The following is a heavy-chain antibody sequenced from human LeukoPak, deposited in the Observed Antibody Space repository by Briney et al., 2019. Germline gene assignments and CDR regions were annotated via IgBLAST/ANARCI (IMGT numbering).Heavy chain of an antibody. CDR1: GDSISSYY. V-gene: IGHV4-4*07. D-gene: IGHD3-10*01. CDR3: ARLGGENF. Sequence: SETLSLTCSVSGDSISSYYWNWIRQPAGKGLEWIGRINTSGSTNYNPSLKSRVTMSVDTSKNQFSLNLSSVTAADTAVYYCARLGGENFWGQGTLVTVSS. CDR2: INTSGST. J-gene: IGHJ4*02.